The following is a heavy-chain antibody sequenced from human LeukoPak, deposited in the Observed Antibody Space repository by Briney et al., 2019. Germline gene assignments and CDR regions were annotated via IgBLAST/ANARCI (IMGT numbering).Heavy chain of an antibody. CDR3: ARDRRDGYNLLDY. CDR2: ISSNGDRT. J-gene: IGHJ4*02. V-gene: IGHV3-64*01. CDR1: GFTFTNYA. D-gene: IGHD5-24*01. Sequence: PGGSLRLSCAASGFTFTNYAMHWVRQAPGKGLEYVSAISSNGDRTYYANSVKGRFTISRDNSKNTLYLQMGSLRAEDMAVYYCARDRRDGYNLLDYWGQGTLVTVSS.